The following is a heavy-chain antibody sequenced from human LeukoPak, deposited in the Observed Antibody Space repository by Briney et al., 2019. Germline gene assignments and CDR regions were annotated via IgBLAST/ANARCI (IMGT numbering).Heavy chain of an antibody. CDR3: ARAVLYSSSPSDY. Sequence: GGSLRLSCAASGFTFSDYYMSWIRQAPGKGLEWVSYISSSGSTIYYADSVKGRFTISRDNAKNSLYLQMNSLRAEDTAVYYCARAVLYSSSPSDYWGQGTLVTVSS. J-gene: IGHJ4*02. CDR1: GFTFSDYY. CDR2: ISSSGSTI. D-gene: IGHD6-6*01. V-gene: IGHV3-11*04.